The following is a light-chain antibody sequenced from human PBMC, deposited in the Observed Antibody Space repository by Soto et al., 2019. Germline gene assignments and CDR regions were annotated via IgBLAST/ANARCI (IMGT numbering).Light chain of an antibody. CDR2: QNN. V-gene: IGLV1-51*02. Sequence: QSVLTQTPSVSAAPGQKVTIACSGSSSNIGEYYVSWYQQFPGTAPILIMYQNNKRPSGIPDRFSGSKSGTSATLGITGLQTGDEADYYCGKWDSSLSAWVFGGGTTLTVL. CDR1: SSNIGEYY. CDR3: GKWDSSLSAWV. J-gene: IGLJ3*02.